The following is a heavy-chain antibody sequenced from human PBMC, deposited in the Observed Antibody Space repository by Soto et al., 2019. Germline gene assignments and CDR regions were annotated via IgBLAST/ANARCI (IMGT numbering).Heavy chain of an antibody. CDR2: VSGSGTAT. CDR1: GFPFRSYD. CDR3: ADPGSGWS. Sequence: PVGSLRLSCAASGFPFRSYDMSWIRPAPGKGLEWVSAVSGSGTATYYADSVRGRFTISRDNSKNTLYLQMNSLRAEDTAVYYCADPGSGWSWGQATLVTVSS. D-gene: IGHD6-19*01. V-gene: IGHV3-23*01. J-gene: IGHJ5*02.